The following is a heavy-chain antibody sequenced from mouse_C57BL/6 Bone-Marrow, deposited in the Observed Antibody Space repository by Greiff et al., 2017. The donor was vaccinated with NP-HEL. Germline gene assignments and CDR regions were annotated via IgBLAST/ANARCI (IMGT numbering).Heavy chain of an antibody. CDR3: ARHRIYLPYFYVDV. V-gene: IGHV5-6*02. D-gene: IGHD1-1*01. CDR1: GFTFSSYG. Sequence: EVKLVESGGDLVKPGGSLKLSCAASGFTFSSYGMSWVRQTPDKRLEWVATISSGGSYTYYPDSVKGRFTISRDNAKNHLYLQMSRLKSEDTTMYYCARHRIYLPYFYVDVWGTGTTVTVSS. J-gene: IGHJ1*03. CDR2: ISSGGSYT.